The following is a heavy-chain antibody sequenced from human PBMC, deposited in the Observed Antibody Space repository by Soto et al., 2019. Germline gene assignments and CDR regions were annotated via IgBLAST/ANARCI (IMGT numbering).Heavy chain of an antibody. J-gene: IGHJ6*02. CDR1: GFTFSNYD. V-gene: IGHV3-30*03. Sequence: QLVESGGGVVQPGRSLRLSCAASGFTFSNYDMHWVRQAPGKGLEWVAVILSDGRKIYYGDSVRGRFTISRDISNNTLDLQMTSLRAEDTATYYCARPQYCSSHSCNYGMDVWGQGTSVTVSS. D-gene: IGHD2-2*01. CDR3: ARPQYCSSHSCNYGMDV. CDR2: ILSDGRKI.